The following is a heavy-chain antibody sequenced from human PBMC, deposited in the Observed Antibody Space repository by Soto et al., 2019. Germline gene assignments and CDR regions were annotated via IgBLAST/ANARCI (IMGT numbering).Heavy chain of an antibody. D-gene: IGHD4-17*01. CDR1: GVTVSNNL. CDR2: IYSGGGT. J-gene: IGHJ4*02. CDR3: VRNVPVTTLGY. V-gene: IGHV3-66*01. Sequence: EVQLVESGGGLVQPGGSLRLSCAASGVTVSNNLMSWVRQAPGKGLECVSIIYSGGGTHYADSVRGRFTISRDNSKNTVYLRMNSLKADDTAVYYCVRNVPVTTLGYWGQGTLVTVSS.